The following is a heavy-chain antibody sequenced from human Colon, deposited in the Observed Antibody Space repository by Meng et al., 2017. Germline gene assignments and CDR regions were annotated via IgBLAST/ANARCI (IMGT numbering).Heavy chain of an antibody. CDR1: DGAFSDYY. CDR3: ATSIMAAGTIDY. V-gene: IGHV3-33*08. J-gene: IGHJ4*02. D-gene: IGHD6-13*01. Sequence: QVQLQQWGAGLLKPSETLSLTCAAYDGAFSDYYWGWIRQAPGKGLEWVAVIWSNGINKYYADSVKGRFTISRDNSKNTLYVQMNSLRAEDTAVYYCATSIMAAGTIDYWGQGTLVTVSS. CDR2: IWSNGINK.